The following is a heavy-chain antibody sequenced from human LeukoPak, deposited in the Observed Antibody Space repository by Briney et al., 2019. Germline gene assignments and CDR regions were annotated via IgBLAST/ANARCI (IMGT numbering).Heavy chain of an antibody. D-gene: IGHD6-13*01. V-gene: IGHV3-23*01. Sequence: GGSLRLSCSASGFTFSSYAMSWVRQAPGKGLEWVSAISGNGGSTYYADSVKGRFTISRDNSKNTLFLQMNSLRGEDTALYFCAKDWHSSSWYTPFDSWGQGTLVTVSS. J-gene: IGHJ4*02. CDR1: GFTFSSYA. CDR2: ISGNGGST. CDR3: AKDWHSSSWYTPFDS.